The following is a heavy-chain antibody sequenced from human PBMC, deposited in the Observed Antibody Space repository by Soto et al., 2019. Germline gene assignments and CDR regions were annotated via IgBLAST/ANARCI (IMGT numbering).Heavy chain of an antibody. J-gene: IGHJ4*02. D-gene: IGHD6-19*01. CDR2: TYYRSNWRH. CDR1: VYSVSSNTAA. Sequence: SQTLSLTCAISVYSVSSNTAAWNWIRSSPSRGLEWLGRTYYRSNWRHDYAVSVKSRITVNPDTPKNHFSLQLNSVTPDDTAVSYCARGVAGSGFVLWGQGTRVTVSX. V-gene: IGHV6-1*01. CDR3: ARGVAGSGFVL.